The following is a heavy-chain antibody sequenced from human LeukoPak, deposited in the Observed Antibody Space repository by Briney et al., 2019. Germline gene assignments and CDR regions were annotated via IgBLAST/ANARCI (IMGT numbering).Heavy chain of an antibody. CDR2: IRSKAYGGTT. V-gene: IGHV3-49*03. CDR1: GFTFGDYA. D-gene: IGHD6-6*01. Sequence: GGSLRLSCTASGFTFGDYAMSWFRQAPGKGLEWVGFIRSKAYGGTTGYAASVKGRFTISRDDSKSIAYLQMNSLKTEDTAVYYCTSRIAARSAIFDYWGQGTLVTVSS. J-gene: IGHJ4*02. CDR3: TSRIAARSAIFDY.